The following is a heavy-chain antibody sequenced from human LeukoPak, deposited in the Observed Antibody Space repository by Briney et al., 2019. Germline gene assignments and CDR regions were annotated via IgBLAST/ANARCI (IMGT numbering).Heavy chain of an antibody. V-gene: IGHV2-5*02. D-gene: IGHD2-2*01. CDR3: AHSPQYCSSTSHWGCYFDY. Sequence: ESGPTLVNPTQPLTLTCTFSGFSLSTSGVGVGWIRQPPVKALEWLALIYWDDDKRYSPSLKSRLTITKDTSKNQVVLTMTNMDPVDTATYYCAHSPQYCSSTSHWGCYFDYWGQGTLVTVSS. J-gene: IGHJ4*02. CDR2: IYWDDDK. CDR1: GFSLSTSGVG.